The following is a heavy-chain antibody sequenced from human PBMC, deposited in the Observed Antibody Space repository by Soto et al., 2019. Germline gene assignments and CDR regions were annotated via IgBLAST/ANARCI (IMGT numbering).Heavy chain of an antibody. CDR1: GGSISSSSYY. D-gene: IGHD1-20*01. Sequence: SETLSLTCTVSGGSISSSSYYWAWIRQPPGKGLEWIGTIYYDGSTYHNPSLKSRDTISVDTSNDQFSLTLSSVTAADTAVYYCARENKWNDEVDWSDPWGQGSRVTVYS. CDR3: ARENKWNDEVDWSDP. V-gene: IGHV4-39*01. J-gene: IGHJ5*02. CDR2: IYYDGST.